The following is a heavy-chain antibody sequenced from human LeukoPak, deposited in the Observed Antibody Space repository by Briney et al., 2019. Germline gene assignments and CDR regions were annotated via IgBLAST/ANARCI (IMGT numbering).Heavy chain of an antibody. CDR1: GGSISSYY. D-gene: IGHD3-10*01. Sequence: SETLSLTCTVSGGSISSYYWSWIRQPPGKGLEWIGYIYYSGSTNYNPSLKSRVTVSVDTSKNQFSLKLSSVTAADTAVYYCARARITMVRGVMDWFDPWGQGTLVTVSS. CDR3: ARARITMVRGVMDWFDP. J-gene: IGHJ5*02. V-gene: IGHV4-59*12. CDR2: IYYSGST.